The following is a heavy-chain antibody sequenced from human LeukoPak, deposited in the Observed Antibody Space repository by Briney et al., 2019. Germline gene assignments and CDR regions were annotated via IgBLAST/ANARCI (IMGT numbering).Heavy chain of an antibody. D-gene: IGHD3-22*01. CDR3: ASAYYDSSVVY. CDR1: GGSISSASYY. Sequence: PSETLSLTCTVSGGSISSASYYWSWIRQPAGKGLEWIRRISTSGSTNYNPSLKSRVTISVDTSKNQFSLKLSSVTAADTAVYYCASAYYDSSVVYWGQGTLVTVSS. V-gene: IGHV4-61*02. J-gene: IGHJ4*02. CDR2: ISTSGST.